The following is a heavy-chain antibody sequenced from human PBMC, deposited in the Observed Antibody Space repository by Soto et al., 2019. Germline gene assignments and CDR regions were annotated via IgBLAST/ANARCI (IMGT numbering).Heavy chain of an antibody. V-gene: IGHV3-49*04. CDR2: IRSNIYGGTT. Sequence: EVNLVESGGDLVQPGRSLRLSCTASGFKFGDFGLSWVRQAPGKGLEWVGFIRSNIYGGTTDYAASVKGRFIISRDDSKGVVYLQMSYLTTEDTAVYYCTRDRDPFEYWGQGVLVTVSS. CDR1: GFKFGDFG. J-gene: IGHJ4*02. CDR3: TRDRDPFEY.